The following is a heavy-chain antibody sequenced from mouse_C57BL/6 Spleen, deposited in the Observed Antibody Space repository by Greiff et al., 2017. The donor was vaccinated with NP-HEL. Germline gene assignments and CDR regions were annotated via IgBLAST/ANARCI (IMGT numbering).Heavy chain of an antibody. CDR1: GYAFTHYL. J-gene: IGHJ2*01. V-gene: IGHV1-54*01. CDR2: INPGSGGT. D-gene: IGHD2-4*01. CDR3: ATLDYDYGFDY. Sequence: VQLQESGAELVRPGTSVKVSCKASGYAFTHYLIEWVKQRPGQGLEWIGVINPGSGGTNSNEKFKGKATLTADKSSSTAYMQLSILTSEDSAVYFCATLDYDYGFDYWGQGTTLTVSS.